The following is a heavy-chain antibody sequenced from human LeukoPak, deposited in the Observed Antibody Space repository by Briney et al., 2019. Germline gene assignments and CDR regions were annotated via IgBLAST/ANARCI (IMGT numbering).Heavy chain of an antibody. CDR2: ISYDGSIN. Sequence: PGGSLRLSCAASGFTFSSYAMHWVRQAPGKGLEWVALISYDGSINDYADSVKGRFTISRDNSKNTLHLQMNSLRVEDTAVYYCAKTSSGYWRGYYLDYWGQGILVTVSS. J-gene: IGHJ4*02. CDR3: AKTSSGYWRGYYLDY. D-gene: IGHD3-22*01. V-gene: IGHV3-30*04. CDR1: GFTFSSYA.